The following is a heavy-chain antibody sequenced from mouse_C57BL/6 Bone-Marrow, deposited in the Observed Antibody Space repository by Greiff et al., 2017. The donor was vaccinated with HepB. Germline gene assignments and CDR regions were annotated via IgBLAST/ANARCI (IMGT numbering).Heavy chain of an antibody. V-gene: IGHV3-8*01. CDR1: GYSITSDY. Sequence: EVMLVESGPGLAKPSQTLSLTCSVSGYSITSDYWNWIRKFPGKKLEYMGYISYSGSTYYNPSLISRISITRDTSKNQYYLQLNSVTTEDTATYYCARASNYPFDYWGQGTPLTVSS. D-gene: IGHD2-5*01. CDR2: ISYSGST. J-gene: IGHJ2*01. CDR3: ARASNYPFDY.